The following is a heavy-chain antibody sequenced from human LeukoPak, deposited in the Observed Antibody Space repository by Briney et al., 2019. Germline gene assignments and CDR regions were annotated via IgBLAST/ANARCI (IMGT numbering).Heavy chain of an antibody. CDR3: AREVSGTTLDP. Sequence: SQTLSLTCAISGDSVSSNNVAWHWIRQSPSRGLEWLGRTYYRSKWYSAYAVSVKGRINISPDTSTNQFSLQLNSVTPEDTAVYFCAREVSGTTLDPWGQGTLVTVS. J-gene: IGHJ5*02. V-gene: IGHV6-1*01. CDR1: GDSVSSNNVA. D-gene: IGHD1-1*01. CDR2: TYYRSKWYS.